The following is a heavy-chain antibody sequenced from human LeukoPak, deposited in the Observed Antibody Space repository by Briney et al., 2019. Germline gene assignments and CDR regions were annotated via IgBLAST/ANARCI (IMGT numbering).Heavy chain of an antibody. Sequence: GGSLRLSCAASGFTFSSYSMNWVRQAPGKGLEWVSYINSSSSTIYYADSVKGRFTISRDNAKNSLYLQMNSLRAEDTAVYYCARGRHKYCSSTSCYFHWGQGTLSPSPQ. V-gene: IGHV3-48*04. D-gene: IGHD2-2*01. CDR3: ARGRHKYCSSTSCYFH. CDR1: GFTFSSYS. J-gene: IGHJ4*02. CDR2: INSSSSTI.